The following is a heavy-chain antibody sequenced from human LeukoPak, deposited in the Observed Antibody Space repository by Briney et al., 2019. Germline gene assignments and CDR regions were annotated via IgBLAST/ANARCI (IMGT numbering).Heavy chain of an antibody. CDR1: GFPFSSYW. CDR3: TREDHSNYNY. J-gene: IGHJ4*02. D-gene: IGHD4-11*01. CDR2: IKQDGGET. V-gene: IGHV3-7*01. Sequence: PGGSLRLSCAASGFPFSSYWMAWVRQAPGKGLEWVASIKQDGGETFYVDSVKGRFTIFRDNAKNSLYLQMNSLRAEDTAVYYCTREDHSNYNYWGQGTLVTVSS.